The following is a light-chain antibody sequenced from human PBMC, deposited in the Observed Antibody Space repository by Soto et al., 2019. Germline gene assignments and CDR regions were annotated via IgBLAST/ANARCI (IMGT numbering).Light chain of an antibody. Sequence: EIVLTQSPGTLSLSPGERATLSCRASQSVSSSYLAWYQQKPGQAPRLLIYGASSRATGIPDRFSGSGSGTDFTLTISRLEPEDFAVYYCQQYGSSPRTLGPGTKVDIQ. J-gene: IGKJ1*01. CDR3: QQYGSSPRT. V-gene: IGKV3-20*01. CDR1: QSVSSSY. CDR2: GAS.